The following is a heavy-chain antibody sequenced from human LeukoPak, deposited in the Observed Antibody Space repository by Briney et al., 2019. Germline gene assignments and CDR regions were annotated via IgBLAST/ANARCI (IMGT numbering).Heavy chain of an antibody. CDR1: GYSFSSYW. CDR2: IYPGDSDT. CDR3: ARLGVPHTLNPFDY. D-gene: IGHD3-3*01. Sequence: AESLKISCKGSGYSFSSYWNGWVRQMPGKGLEWMGIIYPGDSDTRYSPSFQGQVTISADKSISTAYLQWSSLKASDTAMYYCARLGVPHTLNPFDYWGQGTLVTVSS. V-gene: IGHV5-51*01. J-gene: IGHJ4*02.